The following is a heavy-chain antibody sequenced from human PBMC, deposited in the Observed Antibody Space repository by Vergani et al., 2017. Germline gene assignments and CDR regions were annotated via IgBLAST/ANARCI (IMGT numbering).Heavy chain of an antibody. J-gene: IGHJ3*02. D-gene: IGHD2-15*01. CDR3: ASRGGGDAFDI. CDR1: GYSISSGYY. Sequence: QVQLQESGPGLVKPSETLSLTCTVSGYSISSGYYWGWIRQPPGKGLEWIGSIYHSGSTYYNPSLKSRVTISVDTSKNQFSLKLSSVTAADTAVYYCASRGGGDAFDIWGQGTMVTVSS. V-gene: IGHV4-38-2*02. CDR2: IYHSGST.